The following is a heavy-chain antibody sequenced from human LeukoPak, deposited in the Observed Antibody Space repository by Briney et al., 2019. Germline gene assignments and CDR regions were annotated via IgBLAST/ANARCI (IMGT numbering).Heavy chain of an antibody. J-gene: IGHJ4*02. V-gene: IGHV5-51*01. Sequence: GESLKISCKGSGYSFTSYWIGWVRQMPGKGLEWMGIIYPGDSDTRYSPSLQGQVTISADKSISTAYLQWSSLKASDTAMYYCARHGNPYYYDSSGYWPSPTDYWGQGTLVTVSS. CDR1: GYSFTSYW. D-gene: IGHD3-22*01. CDR2: IYPGDSDT. CDR3: ARHGNPYYYDSSGYWPSPTDY.